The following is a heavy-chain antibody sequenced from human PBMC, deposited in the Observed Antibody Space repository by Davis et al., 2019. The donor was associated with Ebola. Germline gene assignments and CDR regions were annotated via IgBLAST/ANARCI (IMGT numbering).Heavy chain of an antibody. V-gene: IGHV1-18*04. D-gene: IGHD3-3*01. CDR2: ISAYNGNT. CDR3: AREARLLVLEWLHSYYYYGMDV. Sequence: AASVKVSCKASGYTFTSYGISWVRQAPGQGLEWMGWISAYNGNTNYAQKLQGRVTMTTDTSTSTAYMELRSLRSDDTAVYYCAREARLLVLEWLHSYYYYGMDVWGQGTTVTVSS. J-gene: IGHJ6*02. CDR1: GYTFTSYG.